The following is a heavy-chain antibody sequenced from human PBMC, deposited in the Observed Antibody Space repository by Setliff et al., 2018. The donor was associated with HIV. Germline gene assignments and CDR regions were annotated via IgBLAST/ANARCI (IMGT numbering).Heavy chain of an antibody. Sequence: ASETLSLTCTVSGGSMSTYYWSWIRQPPGKGLEWIGYIYTSGSTNYNPSLRSRVTISVDTSKNHFSLRLSSVTAADTAVYYCAGGEFYCGTDCYWSSFDYWGQGILVTAPQ. D-gene: IGHD2-21*02. CDR2: IYTSGST. CDR1: GGSMSTYY. V-gene: IGHV4-4*08. J-gene: IGHJ4*02. CDR3: AGGEFYCGTDCYWSSFDY.